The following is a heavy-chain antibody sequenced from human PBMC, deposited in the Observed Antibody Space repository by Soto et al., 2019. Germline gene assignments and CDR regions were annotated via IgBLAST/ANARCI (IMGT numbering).Heavy chain of an antibody. D-gene: IGHD2-21*02. CDR1: GGTFSSYT. CDR3: ASTCGGNSA. Sequence: QVQLVQSGAEVKKPGSSVKVSCKASGGTFSSYTISWVRQAPGQGLEWMGRIIPILGIANYAQKFQGRVTTTAAKATRTAYMELSSLRSVDRAVYYCASTCGGNSAWGQGTLVTVSS. V-gene: IGHV1-69*02. CDR2: IIPILGIA. J-gene: IGHJ5*02.